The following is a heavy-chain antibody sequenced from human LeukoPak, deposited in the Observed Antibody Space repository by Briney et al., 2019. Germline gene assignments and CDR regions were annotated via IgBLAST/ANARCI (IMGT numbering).Heavy chain of an antibody. CDR3: SSGSYYFGYYGMDV. CDR1: GFTVSSNY. J-gene: IGHJ6*02. CDR2: IYSGGST. V-gene: IGHV3-66*01. D-gene: IGHD1-26*01. Sequence: GGSLRLSCAASGFTVSSNYMSWVRQAPGKGLEWVSVIYSGGSTYYADSVKGRFTISRDNSKNTLHLQMNSLRAEDTAVYYCSSGSYYFGYYGMDVWGQGTTVTVSS.